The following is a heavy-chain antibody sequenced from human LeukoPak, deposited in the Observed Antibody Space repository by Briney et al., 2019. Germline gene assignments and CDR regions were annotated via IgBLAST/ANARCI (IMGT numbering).Heavy chain of an antibody. CDR2: INTDGSST. CDR1: GFIFSSHW. CDR3: ARKDGAFDI. Sequence: GGSLRLSCPVSGFIFSSHWMHWVRQAPGKGLVWVSRINTDGSSTSYADSVKGRFTISRDNAKNTLYLQMNSLRPEDTAVYYCARKDGAFDIWGQGTMVTVSS. V-gene: IGHV3-74*01. J-gene: IGHJ3*02. D-gene: IGHD2-15*01.